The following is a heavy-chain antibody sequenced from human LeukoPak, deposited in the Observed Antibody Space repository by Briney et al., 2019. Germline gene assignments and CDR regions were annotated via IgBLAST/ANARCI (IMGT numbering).Heavy chain of an antibody. CDR3: ARDNIAAAGKGFDY. Sequence: GGSLRLSCAASGFTFSSYGMHWVRQAPGKGLEWVAVIWYDGSNKYYADSVKGRFTISRDNSKNTLYLQMNSLRAEDTAVYYRARDNIAAAGKGFDYWGQGTLVTVSS. CDR1: GFTFSSYG. V-gene: IGHV3-33*01. D-gene: IGHD6-13*01. CDR2: IWYDGSNK. J-gene: IGHJ4*02.